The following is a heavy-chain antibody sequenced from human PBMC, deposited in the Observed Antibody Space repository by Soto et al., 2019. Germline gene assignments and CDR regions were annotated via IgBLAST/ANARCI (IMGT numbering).Heavy chain of an antibody. CDR2: IYYSGST. CDR3: ARAQTPRGPAWIQPFDY. J-gene: IGHJ4*02. D-gene: IGHD5-18*01. Sequence: QVQLQESGPGLVKPSETLSLTCTVSGGSISSYYWSWIRQPPGKGLEWLGYIYYSGSTNYNPSLRSRVTISVDTSKNQFSLKLSSVTAADTAVYYCARAQTPRGPAWIQPFDYWGQGTLVTVSS. V-gene: IGHV4-59*01. CDR1: GGSISSYY.